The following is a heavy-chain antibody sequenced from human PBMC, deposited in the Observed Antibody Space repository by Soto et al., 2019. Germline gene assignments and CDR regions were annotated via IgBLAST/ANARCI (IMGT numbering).Heavy chain of an antibody. V-gene: IGHV1-2*02. CDR3: AREGLRGLTGYYGMDV. CDR1: GYTFTGYY. J-gene: IGHJ6*02. Sequence: ASVKVSCKASGYTFTGYYMHWVRQAPGQGLEWMGWINPNSGGTNYAQKFQGRVTMTRDTSISTAYMELSRLRSDDTAVYYCAREGLRGLTGYYGMDVWGQGTTVTAP. CDR2: INPNSGGT. D-gene: IGHD2-21*02.